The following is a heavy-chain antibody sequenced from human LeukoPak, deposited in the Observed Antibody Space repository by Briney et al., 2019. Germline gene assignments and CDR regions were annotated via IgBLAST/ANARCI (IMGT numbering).Heavy chain of an antibody. CDR1: GGTFSSYA. J-gene: IGHJ4*02. CDR2: IIPIFGTA. Sequence: GASVKVSCKASGGTFSSYAISWVRQAPGQGLEWMGGIIPIFGTANYAQKFQGRVTITTDESTSTAYMELSSLRSEDTAVYYCARESKSLWFGESLDYWGQGTLVTVSS. CDR3: ARESKSLWFGESLDY. D-gene: IGHD3-10*01. V-gene: IGHV1-69*05.